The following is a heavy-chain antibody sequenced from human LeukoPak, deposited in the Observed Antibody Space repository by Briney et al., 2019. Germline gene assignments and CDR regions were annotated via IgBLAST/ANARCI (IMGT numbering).Heavy chain of an antibody. Sequence: SQTLSLTCTVSGGSISSGSYYWSWIRQPPGKGLEWIGYIYYSGSTNYNPSLKSRVTISVDTSKNQFSLKLSSVTAADTAVYYCARGGGSYYAPYYYYGMDVWGQGTTVTVSS. CDR1: GGSISSGSYY. J-gene: IGHJ6*02. CDR3: ARGGGSYYAPYYYYGMDV. D-gene: IGHD1-26*01. V-gene: IGHV4-61*01. CDR2: IYYSGST.